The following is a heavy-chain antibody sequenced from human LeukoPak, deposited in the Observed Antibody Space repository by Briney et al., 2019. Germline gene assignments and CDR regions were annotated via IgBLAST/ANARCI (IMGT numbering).Heavy chain of an antibody. CDR3: ATRSTTVVTPDLGDHAFDI. V-gene: IGHV1-24*01. CDR2: FDPEDGET. D-gene: IGHD4-23*01. J-gene: IGHJ3*02. CDR1: GYTLTELS. Sequence: GASVKVSCKVSGYTLTELSMHWVRQAPGKGLEWMGGFDPEDGETIYAQKFQGRATMTEDTSTDTAYMELSSLRSEDTAVYYCATRSTTVVTPDLGDHAFDIWGQGTMVTVSS.